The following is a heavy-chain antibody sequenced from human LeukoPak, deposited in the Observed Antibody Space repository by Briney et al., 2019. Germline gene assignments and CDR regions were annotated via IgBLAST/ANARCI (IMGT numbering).Heavy chain of an antibody. CDR3: ARRSSGWYGPCDY. CDR2: INHSGST. Sequence: SETLSLTCTVCGGSFSGYYWSWIRQPPGKGLEWIGEINHSGSTNYNPSLKSRVTISVDTSKNQFSLKLSSVTAADTAVYYCARRSSGWYGPCDYWGQGTLVTVSS. V-gene: IGHV4-34*01. J-gene: IGHJ4*02. D-gene: IGHD6-19*01. CDR1: GGSFSGYY.